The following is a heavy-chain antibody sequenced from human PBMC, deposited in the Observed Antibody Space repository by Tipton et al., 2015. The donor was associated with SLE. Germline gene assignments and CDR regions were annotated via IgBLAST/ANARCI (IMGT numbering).Heavy chain of an antibody. CDR2: IYYSGST. V-gene: IGHV4-59*12. D-gene: IGHD1-1*01. CDR1: GGSISSYY. Sequence: TLSLTCTVSGGSISSYYWSWIRQPPGKGLEWIGYIYYSGSTNYNPSLKSRVTISVNTSKNQFSLRLSSVTAADTAMFYCARSPDWTYVRKDFEYWGQGTLVTVSS. J-gene: IGHJ4*02. CDR3: ARSPDWTYVRKDFEY.